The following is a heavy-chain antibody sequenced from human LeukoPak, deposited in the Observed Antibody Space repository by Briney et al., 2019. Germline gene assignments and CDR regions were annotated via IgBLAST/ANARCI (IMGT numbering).Heavy chain of an antibody. CDR3: AKDLSCTSIGCHGGFDY. CDR2: ISGSGGSP. D-gene: IGHD2-2*01. Sequence: RGSPRLSCAASGVTFCGDTISSGRPTPGKGLDWVSAISGSGGSPYNVDSVKGRFTISRDNSKNTLYLQMNSLRAEDTAVYYCAKDLSCTSIGCHGGFDYWGQGTLVTVSS. CDR1: GVTFCGDT. J-gene: IGHJ4*02. V-gene: IGHV3-23*01.